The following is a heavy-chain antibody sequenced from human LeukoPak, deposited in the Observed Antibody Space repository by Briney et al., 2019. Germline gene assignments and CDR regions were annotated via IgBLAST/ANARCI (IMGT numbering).Heavy chain of an antibody. V-gene: IGHV4-4*07. J-gene: IGHJ6*03. D-gene: IGHD3-3*01. Sequence: KTSETLSLTCTVSGGSISSYYWSWVRQPAGKGLEWIGRIYTSGSTNYNPSLKSRVTMSVDTSKNQFSLKLSSVTAADTAVYYCARGSVRFLGGGYYYMDVWGKGTTVTVSS. CDR2: IYTSGST. CDR3: ARGSVRFLGGGYYYMDV. CDR1: GGSISSYY.